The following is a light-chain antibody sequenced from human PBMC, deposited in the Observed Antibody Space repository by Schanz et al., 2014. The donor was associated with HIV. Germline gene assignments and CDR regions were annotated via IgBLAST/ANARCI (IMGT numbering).Light chain of an antibody. V-gene: IGLV1-40*01. CDR3: QSFDSSVRNVV. J-gene: IGLJ2*01. Sequence: QSVLTQPPSVSGAPGQRVTISCTGSNSNIGAGYAVHWYQQLPGTAPKLLISDNFNRPSGVPDRFSGSKSDTSASLAITGLQADDEAHYYCQSFDSSVRNVVFGGGTKLTVL. CDR2: DNF. CDR1: NSNIGAGYA.